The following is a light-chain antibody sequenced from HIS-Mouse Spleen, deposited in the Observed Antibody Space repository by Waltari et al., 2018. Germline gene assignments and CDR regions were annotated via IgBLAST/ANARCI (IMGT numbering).Light chain of an antibody. Sequence: AIQLTQSPSSLSASVGDRVTITCRASQGISSALAWYQQKPGKAPKLLIYDASSLESGVPSRFSGSGSGTDFTFTISSLQPEDIATYYCQQYDNLPPYTFGQGTKLEIK. CDR2: DAS. CDR1: QGISSA. V-gene: IGKV1D-13*01. CDR3: QQYDNLPPYT. J-gene: IGKJ2*01.